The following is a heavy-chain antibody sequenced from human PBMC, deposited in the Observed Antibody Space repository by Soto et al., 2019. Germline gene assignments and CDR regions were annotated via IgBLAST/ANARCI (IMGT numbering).Heavy chain of an antibody. CDR2: ISGSGGST. V-gene: IGHV3-23*01. CDR1: GFTFSSYA. D-gene: IGHD2-2*02. J-gene: IGHJ4*02. Sequence: GGSLRLSCAASGFTFSSYAMSWVRQAPGKGLEWVSAISGSGGSTYYADSVKGRFTISRDNSKNTLYLQMNSLRAEDTAVYYCAKVLNPHCISTSCYTFDYWGQGTLVTVSS. CDR3: AKVLNPHCISTSCYTFDY.